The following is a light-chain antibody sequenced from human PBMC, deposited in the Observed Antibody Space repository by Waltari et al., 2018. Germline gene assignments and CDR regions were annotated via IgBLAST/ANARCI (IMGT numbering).Light chain of an antibody. CDR2: YNSDSEK. CDR3: MFWPSNVWV. V-gene: IGLV5-37*01. Sequence: QPVLTQPPSSSASPGESARLTCTLPSDINVGDFNIYWYQQKPGSPPRFLLYYNSDSEKAQGSGVPSRFSGSKDASANAGILLISGLKSEDEADYYCMFWPSNVWVFGGGTKLTVL. CDR1: SDINVGDFN. J-gene: IGLJ3*02.